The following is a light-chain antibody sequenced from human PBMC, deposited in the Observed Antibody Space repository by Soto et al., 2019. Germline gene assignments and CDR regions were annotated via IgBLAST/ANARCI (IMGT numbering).Light chain of an antibody. CDR1: SSDVGGYNY. CDR2: EVS. V-gene: IGLV2-8*01. Sequence: QSALTQPPSASGSPGQSVTISCTGTSSDVGGYNYVSWYQQHPGKAPKLMIYEVSKRPSGVPDRCSGSKSGNTASLTVSGLQAEDEADYYCSSYAGSNNLVVFGGGTKVTVL. CDR3: SSYAGSNNLVV. J-gene: IGLJ2*01.